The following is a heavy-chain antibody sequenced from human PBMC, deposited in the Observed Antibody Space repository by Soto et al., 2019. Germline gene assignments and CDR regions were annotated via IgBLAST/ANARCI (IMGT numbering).Heavy chain of an antibody. Sequence: PSETLSLTCTVSGGSISSYYWSWIRQPPGKGLEWIGYIYYSGSTNYNPSLKSRVTISVDTSKNQFSLRLSSVSALADAVYSCATRCVLRPTKGFDKWGEGTGFTIS. CDR2: IYYSGST. CDR3: ATRCVLRPTKGFDK. V-gene: IGHV4-59*01. J-gene: IGHJ3*02. D-gene: IGHD3-3*01. CDR1: GGSISSYY.